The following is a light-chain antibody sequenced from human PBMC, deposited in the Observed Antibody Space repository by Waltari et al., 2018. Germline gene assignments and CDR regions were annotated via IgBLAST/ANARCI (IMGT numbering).Light chain of an antibody. CDR2: VNSDGSR. J-gene: IGLJ3*02. CDR3: QTGGHGTWV. CDR1: SGHSSNI. Sequence: QLVLTQSPSASASLGASVKLTCTLSSGHSSNIVAWLQQQPEKGPRYLLKVNSDGSRTTGDAIPVRFSGSSSGAELYLTISSLQSEDEADYYCQTGGHGTWVFGGGTKLTVL. V-gene: IGLV4-69*01.